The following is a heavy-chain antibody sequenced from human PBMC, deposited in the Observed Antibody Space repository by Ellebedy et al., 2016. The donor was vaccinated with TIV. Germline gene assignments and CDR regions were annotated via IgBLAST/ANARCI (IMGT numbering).Heavy chain of an antibody. Sequence: GESLKISCAASGFTFSNAWMSWVRQAPGKGLEWVAVISYDGSNKYYADSVKGRFTISRDNSKNTLYLQMNSLRAEDTAVYYCARGDGSGYGMDVWGQGTTVTVSS. J-gene: IGHJ6*02. D-gene: IGHD3-22*01. CDR2: ISYDGSNK. CDR3: ARGDGSGYGMDV. V-gene: IGHV3-30*03. CDR1: GFTFSNAW.